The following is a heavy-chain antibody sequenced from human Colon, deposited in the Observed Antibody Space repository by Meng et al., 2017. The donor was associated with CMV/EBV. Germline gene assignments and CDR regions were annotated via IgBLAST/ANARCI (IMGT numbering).Heavy chain of an antibody. J-gene: IGHJ2*01. Sequence: GESLKISCAASGFAFSSYAMSWVRQAPGKGLQWVSANGGDGRSTYHADSVKGRFTIFRDNSRNTLYLEMNSLRADDTAVYYCAKGGTYLDLWGRGTLVTVSS. CDR1: GFAFSSYA. V-gene: IGHV3-23*01. CDR2: NGGDGRST. D-gene: IGHD1-1*01. CDR3: AKGGTYLDL.